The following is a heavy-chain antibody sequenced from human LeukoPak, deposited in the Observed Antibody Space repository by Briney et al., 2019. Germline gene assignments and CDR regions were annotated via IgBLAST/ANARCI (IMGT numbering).Heavy chain of an antibody. V-gene: IGHV1-18*04. CDR3: ARDQTSFSVFTPGY. D-gene: IGHD1-14*01. CDR2: ISAHNENI. CDR1: GYNFSNFG. J-gene: IGHJ4*02. Sequence: GASVKVSCMTSGYNFSNFGLSWVRQAPGQGLEWLGWISAHNENIHYAQNLQDRLTMTTDTSTSTPYMELRSLRSDDTAVYYCARDQTSFSVFTPGYWGQGTLVSVSS.